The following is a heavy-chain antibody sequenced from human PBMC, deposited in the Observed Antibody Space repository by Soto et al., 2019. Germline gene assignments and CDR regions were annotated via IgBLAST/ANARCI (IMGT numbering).Heavy chain of an antibody. CDR3: AREGKPLFRELVGWFDP. CDR2: INPANGNT. V-gene: IGHV1-3*01. CDR1: GYPFTSHA. Sequence: QVQLVQSGAEVKKAGASVKISCQASGYPFTSHAIYWVRQAPGQMPEWMGWINPANGNTKYSPKFQGRVTITRDTSASTAYMELRTLTSEDTGLYSCAREGKPLFRELVGWFDPWGQGTLLTVSS. D-gene: IGHD1-7*01. J-gene: IGHJ5*02.